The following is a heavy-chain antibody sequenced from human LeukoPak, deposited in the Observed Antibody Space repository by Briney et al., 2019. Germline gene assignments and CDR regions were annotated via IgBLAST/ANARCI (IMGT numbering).Heavy chain of an antibody. V-gene: IGHV3-21*01. J-gene: IGHJ3*02. Sequence: GGSLRLSCAASGFTFSSYSMNWVRQAPGKGLEWVSSISSSSSYIYYADSVKGRFTISRDNAKNSLYLQMNSLRAEDTAVYYCARLGSSSDAFDIWGQGTMVTVSS. CDR2: ISSSSSYI. CDR3: ARLGSSSDAFDI. CDR1: GFTFSSYS. D-gene: IGHD6-6*01.